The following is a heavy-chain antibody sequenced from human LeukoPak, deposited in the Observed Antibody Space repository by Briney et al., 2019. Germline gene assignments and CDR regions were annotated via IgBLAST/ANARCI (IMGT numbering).Heavy chain of an antibody. CDR1: GFTVTSNY. Sequence: GGSLRISCAASGFTVTSNYMSWVRQAPGKGLEWVSVIYSGGSTYYADSAKGRFTISRDNSKNTLYLQMNSLRAEDTAVYYCARVLVRGVTDYWGQGTLVTVSS. J-gene: IGHJ4*02. CDR3: ARVLVRGVTDY. V-gene: IGHV3-66*01. CDR2: IYSGGST. D-gene: IGHD3-10*01.